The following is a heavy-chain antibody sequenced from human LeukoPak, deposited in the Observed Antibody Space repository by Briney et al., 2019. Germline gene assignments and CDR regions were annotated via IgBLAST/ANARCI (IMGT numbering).Heavy chain of an antibody. CDR1: GFTFDDYG. J-gene: IGHJ4*02. D-gene: IGHD5-18*01. Sequence: TGGSLRLSRAASGFTFDDYGMSWVRQAPGKGLEWVSGINWNGGSTGYADSVKGRFTISRDNAKNSLYLQMNSLRAEDTALYYCARDGGYSYGPNDYWGQGTLVTVSS. CDR3: ARDGGYSYGPNDY. V-gene: IGHV3-20*04. CDR2: INWNGGST.